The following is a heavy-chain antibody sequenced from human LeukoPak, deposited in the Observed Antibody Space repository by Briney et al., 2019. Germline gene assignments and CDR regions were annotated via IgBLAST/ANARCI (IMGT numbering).Heavy chain of an antibody. CDR1: GYTFTGYY. V-gene: IGHV1-2*06. J-gene: IGHJ5*02. D-gene: IGHD2-2*01. Sequence: GASVKVSCKASGYTFTGYYMHWVRQAPGQGLEWMGRINPNSGGTNYAQKFQGRVTISVDTSKNQFSLKLSSVTAADTAVYYCARGYCSSNTCYAGWFDPWGQGTLVTVSS. CDR3: ARGYCSSNTCYAGWFDP. CDR2: INPNSGGT.